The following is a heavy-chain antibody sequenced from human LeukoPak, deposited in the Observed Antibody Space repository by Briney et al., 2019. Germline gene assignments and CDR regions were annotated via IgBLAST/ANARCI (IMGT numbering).Heavy chain of an antibody. CDR1: GGSISSGDYY. Sequence: SQTLSLTCTVSGGSISSGDYYWTWIRQPPGKGLEWMGYIFYSGSMYYNPSLKSRLTISVDTSKNQFSLKLRSVTAADTAVYYCARQTTVISFDYWGQGALSPSPQ. CDR3: ARQTTVISFDY. CDR2: IFYSGSM. J-gene: IGHJ4*02. D-gene: IGHD4-17*01. V-gene: IGHV4-30-4*01.